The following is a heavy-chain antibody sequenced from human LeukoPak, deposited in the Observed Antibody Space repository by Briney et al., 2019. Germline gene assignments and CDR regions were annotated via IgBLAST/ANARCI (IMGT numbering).Heavy chain of an antibody. Sequence: GGSLRLSCSASGFTFSSYGMHWVRQAPGKGLEWVAVISYDGSNKYYADSVKGRFTVSRDNSKNTLYLQMNSLRAEDTAVYYCAKEGRDGFNYDYWGQGTLVTVSS. CDR1: GFTFSSYG. D-gene: IGHD5-24*01. CDR3: AKEGRDGFNYDY. CDR2: ISYDGSNK. J-gene: IGHJ4*02. V-gene: IGHV3-30*18.